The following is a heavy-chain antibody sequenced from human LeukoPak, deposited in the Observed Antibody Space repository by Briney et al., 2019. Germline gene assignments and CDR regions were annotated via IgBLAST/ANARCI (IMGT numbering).Heavy chain of an antibody. V-gene: IGHV1-2*02. CDR2: INPNSGGT. Sequence: ASVKVSCKASGYTFTAYYIHWVRQAPGQGLEWMGWINPNSGGTNYAQKLQGRVTMTTDTSTSTAYMELRSLRSDDTAVYYCARLHYDFWSGSYYYYMDVWGKGTTVTVSS. CDR3: ARLHYDFWSGSYYYYMDV. J-gene: IGHJ6*03. D-gene: IGHD3-3*01. CDR1: GYTFTAYY.